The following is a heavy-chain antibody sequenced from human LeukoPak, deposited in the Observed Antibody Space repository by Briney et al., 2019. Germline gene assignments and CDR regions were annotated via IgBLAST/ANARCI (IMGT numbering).Heavy chain of an antibody. V-gene: IGHV4-59*12. CDR1: GGSISSYY. CDR3: ASRYNWNYVRGEFDY. Sequence: PSETLSLTCTVSGGSISSYYWSWIRQPPGKGLEWIGYIYYSGSTNYNPSLKSRVTISVDTSKNQFSLKLSSVTAADTAVYYCASRYNWNYVRGEFDYWGQGTLVTVSS. CDR2: IYYSGST. J-gene: IGHJ4*02. D-gene: IGHD1-7*01.